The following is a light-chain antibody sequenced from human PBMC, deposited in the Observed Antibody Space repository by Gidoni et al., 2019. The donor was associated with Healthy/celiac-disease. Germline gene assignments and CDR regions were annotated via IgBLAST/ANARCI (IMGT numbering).Light chain of an antibody. V-gene: IGKV4-1*01. CDR3: QPYYSTPPT. Sequence: DIVMTQSPDSLAVSLGERATINCKSSQSVLYSSNNQNYLAWYQQKPGQPPKLLIYWASTRESGVPDRFSGSGSGTDFTLTISSLQAEDVAVYYCQPYYSTPPTFGGGTKVEIK. CDR1: QSVLYSSNNQNY. CDR2: WAS. J-gene: IGKJ4*01.